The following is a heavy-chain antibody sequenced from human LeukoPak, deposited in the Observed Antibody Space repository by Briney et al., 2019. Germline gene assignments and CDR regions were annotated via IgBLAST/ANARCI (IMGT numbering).Heavy chain of an antibody. D-gene: IGHD3-22*01. V-gene: IGHV1-69*06. J-gene: IGHJ6*02. Sequence: SVKVSCKASGGTFSSYGISWVRQAPGQGLEWMGRIIPIFGTANYAQKFQGRVTTTADKFTSTAYMEVSSLRSEDTAVYYCARTNYYDSSGYQGAGTYYYGMDVWGQGTTVTVSS. CDR3: ARTNYYDSSGYQGAGTYYYGMDV. CDR2: IIPIFGTA. CDR1: GGTFSSYG.